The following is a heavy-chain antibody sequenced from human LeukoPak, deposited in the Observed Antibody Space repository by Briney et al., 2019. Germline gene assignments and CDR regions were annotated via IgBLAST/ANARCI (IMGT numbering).Heavy chain of an antibody. D-gene: IGHD6-13*01. V-gene: IGHV1-24*01. Sequence: GASVKVSCKVSGYTLTELSMHWVRQAPGKGLEWMGGFDPEDGETIYAQKFQGRVTMTEDTSTDTAYMELSSLRSEDTAVYYCATDPRKAAAGTGGTLYYYYGKDVWGQGTTVTVSS. CDR3: ATDPRKAAAGTGGTLYYYYGKDV. CDR2: FDPEDGET. CDR1: GYTLTELS. J-gene: IGHJ6*02.